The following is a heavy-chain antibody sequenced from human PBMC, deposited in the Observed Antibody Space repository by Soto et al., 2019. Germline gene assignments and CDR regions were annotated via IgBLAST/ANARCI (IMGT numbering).Heavy chain of an antibody. J-gene: IGHJ4*02. CDR3: ATGGRGYSYAPRFYFEY. CDR2: ILPIFGRT. CDR1: GANFSSKS. Sequence: QVPLGQAGAWVEKAGSLGKVTCKASGANFSSKSNSWVRPAPGKGLEWMGGILPIFGRTNYAQKFQGRVTITADESTRTAYMELSSLKSEDTAVYYCATGGRGYSYAPRFYFEYWGQGTLVTVSS. V-gene: IGHV1-69*01. D-gene: IGHD5-18*01.